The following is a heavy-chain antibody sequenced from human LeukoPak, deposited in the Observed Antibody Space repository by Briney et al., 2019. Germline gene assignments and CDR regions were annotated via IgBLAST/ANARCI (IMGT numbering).Heavy chain of an antibody. CDR1: GFTFSSYA. V-gene: IGHV3-21*01. J-gene: IGHJ4*02. CDR2: ISSSSSYI. D-gene: IGHD2-15*01. CDR3: ARGMVVAATGFDY. Sequence: PGGSLRLSCAASGFTFSSYAMSWVRQAPGKGLEWVSSISSSSSYIYYADSVKGRFTISRDNAKNSLYLQMNSLRAEDTAVYYCARGMVVAATGFDYWGQGTLVTVSS.